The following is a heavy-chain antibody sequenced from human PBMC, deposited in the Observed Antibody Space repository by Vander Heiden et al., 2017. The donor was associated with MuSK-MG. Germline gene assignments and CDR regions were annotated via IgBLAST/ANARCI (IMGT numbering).Heavy chain of an antibody. CDR1: GFTFSNYD. D-gene: IGHD4-17*01. V-gene: IGHV3-13*05. CDR2: IGTAGDP. CDR3: TRLVTTVTTWGTYYYYYMDV. Sequence: EVQLVESGGGLVQPGGSLRLSCAASGFTFSNYDMHWVRQTTGKGLEWVSGIGTAGDPYYPGSVKGRFTISRENAKNSLWLQMNSLRAGDTAVYFCTRLVTTVTTWGTYYYYYMDVWGKGTTVTVSS. J-gene: IGHJ6*03.